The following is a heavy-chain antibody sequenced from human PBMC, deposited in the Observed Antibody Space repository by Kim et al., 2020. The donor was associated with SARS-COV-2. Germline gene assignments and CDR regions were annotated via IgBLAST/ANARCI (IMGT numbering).Heavy chain of an antibody. J-gene: IGHJ4*02. V-gene: IGHV1-18*04. CDR3: ARGRLLGYCSSTSCRGFDY. CDR2: ISAYNGNT. D-gene: IGHD2-2*01. CDR1: GYTFTSYG. Sequence: ASVKVSCKASGYTFTSYGISWVRQAPGQGLEWMGWISAYNGNTNYAQKLQGRVTMTTDTSTSTAYMELRSLRSDDTAVYYCARGRLLGYCSSTSCRGFDYWGQGTLVTVSS.